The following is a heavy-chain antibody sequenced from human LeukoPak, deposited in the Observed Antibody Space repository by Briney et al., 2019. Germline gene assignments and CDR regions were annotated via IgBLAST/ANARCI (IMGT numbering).Heavy chain of an antibody. CDR1: GYTFTSYY. Sequence: ASVKVSCKASGYTFTSYYMHWVRQAPGQGLEWMGIINPSGGSTSYAQKFQGRVTMTRDTSTSTVCMALSSLRSEDTAVYYCARASDSSGYYAPQHYFDYWGQGTPVTVSS. CDR2: INPSGGST. V-gene: IGHV1-46*03. D-gene: IGHD3-22*01. CDR3: ARASDSSGYYAPQHYFDY. J-gene: IGHJ4*02.